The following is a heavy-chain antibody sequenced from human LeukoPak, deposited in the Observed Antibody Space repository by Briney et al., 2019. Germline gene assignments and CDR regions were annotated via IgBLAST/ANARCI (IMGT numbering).Heavy chain of an antibody. D-gene: IGHD4-23*01. J-gene: IGHJ3*02. CDR2: VYYSGYT. CDR3: ARWVVNAEKSVFDI. Sequence: SETLSLTCTVSGGSISSYYWSWIRQPPGKGLEWIGYVYYSGYTYYNPSLRSRVTISVDTSKNQFSLKPTSVTVADTALYYCARWVVNAEKSVFDIWGQGTAVTVSS. CDR1: GGSISSYY. V-gene: IGHV4-59*01.